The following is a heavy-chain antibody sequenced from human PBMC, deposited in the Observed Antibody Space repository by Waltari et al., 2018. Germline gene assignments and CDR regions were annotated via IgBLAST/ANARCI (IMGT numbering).Heavy chain of an antibody. CDR1: GFTFIRFA. J-gene: IGHJ4*02. D-gene: IGHD3-16*01. V-gene: IGHV3-30*01. CDR3: ARDFIPKNGYFDY. Sequence: QVQLVESGGGVVQPCRSLRLSGASSGFTFIRFAMHWVRQAPGKGLEWVAVISYDGSNKYYADSVKGRFTIYRDNSKNTLYLQMNSLRAEDTAVYYCARDFIPKNGYFDYWGQGTLVTVSS. CDR2: ISYDGSNK.